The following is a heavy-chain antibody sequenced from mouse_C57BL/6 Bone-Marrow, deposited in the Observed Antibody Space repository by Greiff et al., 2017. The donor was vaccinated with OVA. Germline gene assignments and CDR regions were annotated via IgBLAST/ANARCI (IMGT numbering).Heavy chain of an antibody. CDR1: DYEFPSHD. D-gene: IGHD2-5*01. CDR3: ARLVTTEAY. Sequence: DVKLVESGGGLVKPGESLKLSCESYDYEFPSHDMSWVRKTPGQGLELVAAINRDGGSTNYPDNMERRFIIARDNTKKALYLQISRLRSEDTALYYCARLVTTEAYWGQGTLVTVSA. CDR2: INRDGGST. V-gene: IGHV5-2*01. J-gene: IGHJ3*01.